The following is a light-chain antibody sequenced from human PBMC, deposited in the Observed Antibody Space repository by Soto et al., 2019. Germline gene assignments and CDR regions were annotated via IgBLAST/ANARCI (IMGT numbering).Light chain of an antibody. CDR1: SSDVGGYNY. V-gene: IGLV2-11*01. CDR3: CSYAGSPRV. Sequence: QSVLTQPRSVSGSPGQSVTISCTRTSSDVGGYNYVSWYQQHPGKAPKLMIYDVSKRPSGVPDRFSGSKSGNTASLTISGLQAEDEADYYCCSYAGSPRVFGTGTKVTVL. CDR2: DVS. J-gene: IGLJ1*01.